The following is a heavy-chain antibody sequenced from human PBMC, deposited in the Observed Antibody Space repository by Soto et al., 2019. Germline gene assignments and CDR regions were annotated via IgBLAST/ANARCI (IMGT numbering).Heavy chain of an antibody. D-gene: IGHD6-19*01. CDR1: GYTFTSYG. CDR2: ISAYNGNT. Sequence: ASVKVSCKASGYTFTSYGISWVRQAPGQGLEWMGWISAYNGNTNYAQKLQGRVTMTTDTSTSTAYMELRSLRSDDTAVYYCARDYFISSSGEFDYWGQGTLVTVSS. V-gene: IGHV1-18*01. J-gene: IGHJ4*02. CDR3: ARDYFISSSGEFDY.